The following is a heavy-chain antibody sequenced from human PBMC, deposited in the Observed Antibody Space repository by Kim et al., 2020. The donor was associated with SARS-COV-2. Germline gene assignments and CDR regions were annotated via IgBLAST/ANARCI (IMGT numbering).Heavy chain of an antibody. CDR3: ARDPGMDSSGNPPYFDY. D-gene: IGHD3-22*01. J-gene: IGHJ4*01. Sequence: GGSLRLSCAASGFTFSSYAMHWVRQAPGKGLEWVAVISYDGSNKYYADSVKGRFTISRDNSKNTLYLQMNSLRAEDTAVYNCARDPGMDSSGNPPYFDY. V-gene: IGHV3-30*04. CDR1: GFTFSSYA. CDR2: ISYDGSNK.